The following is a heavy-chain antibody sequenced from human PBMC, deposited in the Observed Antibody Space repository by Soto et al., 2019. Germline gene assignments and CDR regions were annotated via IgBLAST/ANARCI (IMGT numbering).Heavy chain of an antibody. D-gene: IGHD4-17*01. CDR1: GYTFTSYD. CDR2: MNPNSGKT. Sequence: QVQLVQSGAEVKKPGASVKVSCKASGYTFTSYDINWVRQATGQGLEWMGWMNPNSGKTGYAKKFQGRVTMTTKTSITTADMELSSLRSEDTAVYYWARTLYGDNVDYWGQGTLVTVSS. J-gene: IGHJ4*02. CDR3: ARTLYGDNVDY. V-gene: IGHV1-8*01.